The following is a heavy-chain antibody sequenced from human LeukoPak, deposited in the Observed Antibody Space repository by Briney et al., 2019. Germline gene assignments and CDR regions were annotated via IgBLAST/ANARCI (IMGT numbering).Heavy chain of an antibody. D-gene: IGHD6-13*01. J-gene: IGHJ4*02. CDR3: ARGSIAAPGDFDY. V-gene: IGHV4-59*02. CDR2: VYYSGRT. CDR1: GASVRSYY. Sequence: PSETLSLTCTVSGASVRSYYWNWIRQPPGKTLEWIGYVYYSGRTNYNPSLTLKSRLTIPIDTSKNQFSLKLTSVTAADTAVYYCARGSIAAPGDFDYWGQGTLVTVSS.